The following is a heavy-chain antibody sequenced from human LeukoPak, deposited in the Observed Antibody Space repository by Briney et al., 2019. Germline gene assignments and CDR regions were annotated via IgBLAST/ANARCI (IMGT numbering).Heavy chain of an antibody. Sequence: ASVKVSCKASGYTFTSYYMHWVRQAPGQGLEWMGWINPNSGGTYYAQKFQGRVTMTRDTSISTAYMEPSRLRSDDTAVYYCARERRRLVGFDPWGQGTLVTVSS. CDR2: INPNSGGT. V-gene: IGHV1-2*02. CDR1: GYTFTSYY. J-gene: IGHJ5*02. CDR3: ARERRRLVGFDP.